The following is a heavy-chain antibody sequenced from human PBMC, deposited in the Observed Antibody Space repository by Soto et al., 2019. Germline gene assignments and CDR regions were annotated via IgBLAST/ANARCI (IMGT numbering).Heavy chain of an antibody. J-gene: IGHJ6*02. Sequence: ASVKVSCKASCYTFTSYGISWVRQAPGQGLEWMGWISAYNGNTNYAQKLQGRVTMTTDTSTSTAYMELRSLRSDDTAVYYCARGLSGFYHYYYYYGMDVWGQGTTVTVSS. D-gene: IGHD5-12*01. V-gene: IGHV1-18*01. CDR2: ISAYNGNT. CDR1: CYTFTSYG. CDR3: ARGLSGFYHYYYYYGMDV.